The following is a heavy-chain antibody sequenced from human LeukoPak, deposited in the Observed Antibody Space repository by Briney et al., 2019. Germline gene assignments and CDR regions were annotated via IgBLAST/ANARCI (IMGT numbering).Heavy chain of an antibody. V-gene: IGHV3-7*03. CDR3: ARDALVEMATINWFDI. Sequence: GGSLRLSCAASGFTFSSYWMSWVRQAPGKGLEWVANIKQDGSEKYYVDSVKGRFTISRDNAKNSLYLQMNSLRAEDTAVYYCARDALVEMATINWFDIWGQGTMVTVSS. J-gene: IGHJ3*02. CDR1: GFTFSSYW. CDR2: IKQDGSEK. D-gene: IGHD5-24*01.